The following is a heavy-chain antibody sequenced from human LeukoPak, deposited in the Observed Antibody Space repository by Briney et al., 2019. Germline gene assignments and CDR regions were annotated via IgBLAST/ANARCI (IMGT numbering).Heavy chain of an antibody. CDR3: AKVRDIVVVPAAMDFDY. V-gene: IGHV3-21*04. D-gene: IGHD2-2*01. CDR2: ISSSSSYI. J-gene: IGHJ4*02. Sequence: GGSLRLSCAASGFTFSSYSMNWVRQAPGKGLEWVSSISSSSSYIYYADSVKGRFTISRDNSNNTLYLQMNSLRAEDTAVYYCAKVRDIVVVPAAMDFDYWGQGTLVTVSS. CDR1: GFTFSSYS.